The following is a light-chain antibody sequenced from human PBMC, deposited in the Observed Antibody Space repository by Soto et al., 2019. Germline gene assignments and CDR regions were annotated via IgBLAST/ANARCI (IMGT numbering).Light chain of an antibody. CDR1: QSVLYSSNNKNY. J-gene: IGKJ4*02. V-gene: IGKV4-1*01. CDR3: QQYVIIPLT. CDR2: WAS. Sequence: DIVMTQSPDSLAVSLGERATINCKSSQSVLYSSNNKNYLAWYQQKPGQPPKLLIYWASTRESGVPDRFSGSGSGEGFTLTISSLQAEDVAVYYCQQYVIIPLTFGGGTKVEIK.